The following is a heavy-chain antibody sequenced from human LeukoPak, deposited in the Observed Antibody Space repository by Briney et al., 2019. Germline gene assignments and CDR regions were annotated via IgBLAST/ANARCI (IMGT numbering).Heavy chain of an antibody. CDR3: ARDHGAGGSETAYYDFWSGRGGDHYYYYMDV. Sequence: ASVKVSCKASGYTFTSYDINWVRQATGQGLEWMGLMNPNSGNTGYAQKFQGRVTITTDTSTSTAYMELRSLRSDDTAVYYCARDHGAGGSETAYYDFWSGRGGDHYYYYMDVWGKGTTVTVSS. CDR2: MNPNSGNT. J-gene: IGHJ6*03. D-gene: IGHD3-3*01. CDR1: GYTFTSYD. V-gene: IGHV1-8*03.